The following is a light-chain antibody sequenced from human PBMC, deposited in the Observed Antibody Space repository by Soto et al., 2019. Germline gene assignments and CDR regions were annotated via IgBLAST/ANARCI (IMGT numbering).Light chain of an antibody. J-gene: IGKJ1*01. CDR1: QSVNSIY. V-gene: IGKV3-20*01. CDR3: QQLGSSQWT. CDR2: GAS. Sequence: EIVLTQSPGTLSLSPGERATLSCRASQSVNSIYLAWYQQKPGQPPRLLIYGASSRATGIPDRFSGSGSGTDFTLTISRLEPEDFAVYYCQQLGSSQWTFGQGTKVESK.